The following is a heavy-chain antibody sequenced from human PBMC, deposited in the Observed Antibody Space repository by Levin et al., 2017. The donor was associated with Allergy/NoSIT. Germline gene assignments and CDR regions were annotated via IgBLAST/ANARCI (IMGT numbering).Heavy chain of an antibody. J-gene: IGHJ4*02. V-gene: IGHV3-30*03. D-gene: IGHD6-13*01. CDR3: ARDNRAYSSTWYQGFDY. CDR1: GFIFSNYA. Sequence: GGSLRLSCAASGFIFSNYAIHWVRQAPGKGLEWVAVISYHGSNEYYADSVKGRFTISRDDSKNTLYLQMNSLRPEDTALYYCARDNRAYSSTWYQGFDYWRQGTLVTVSS. CDR2: ISYHGSNE.